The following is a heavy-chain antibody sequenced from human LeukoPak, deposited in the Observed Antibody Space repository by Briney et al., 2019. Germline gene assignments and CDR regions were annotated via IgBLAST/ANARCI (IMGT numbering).Heavy chain of an antibody. J-gene: IGHJ5*02. CDR3: ARSAHGSGSYYLDFWFDP. D-gene: IGHD1-26*01. V-gene: IGHV4-61*02. CDR1: GGSISSGSYY. Sequence: SETLSLTCTVSGGSISSGSYYWSWIRQPAGKGLEWIGRIYTSGSTNYNPSLKSRVTISVDTSKDQFSLKLSSVTAADTAVYYCARSAHGSGSYYLDFWFDPWGQGTLVTVSS. CDR2: IYTSGST.